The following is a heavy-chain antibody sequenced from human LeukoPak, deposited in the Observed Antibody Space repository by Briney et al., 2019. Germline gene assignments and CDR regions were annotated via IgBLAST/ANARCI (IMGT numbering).Heavy chain of an antibody. J-gene: IGHJ4*02. Sequence: ASVKVSFKSSGYTFTSYGISWVRQAPGQGLEWMGWISAYNGNTNYTQKLQGRVTMATDTSTSTAYMELRSLRSDDTAVYYCARGYCSSTSCSSADFDYWGQGTLVTVSS. V-gene: IGHV1-18*04. CDR2: ISAYNGNT. CDR1: GYTFTSYG. CDR3: ARGYCSSTSCSSADFDY. D-gene: IGHD2-2*01.